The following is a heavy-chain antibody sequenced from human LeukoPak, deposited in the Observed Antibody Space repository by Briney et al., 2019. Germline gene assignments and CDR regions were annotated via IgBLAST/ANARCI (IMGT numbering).Heavy chain of an antibody. CDR3: ARSGYVGGYHDSSGYGYFDY. D-gene: IGHD3-22*01. CDR1: GYTFTSYY. V-gene: IGHV1-46*01. CDR2: INPSGGST. J-gene: IGHJ4*02. Sequence: ASVKVSCKASGYTFTSYYMHWVRQAPGQGLEWMGIINPSGGSTSYAQKFQGRVTMTRDTSTSTVYMELSSLRSEDTAVYYCARSGYVGGYHDSSGYGYFDYWGQGTLVTVSS.